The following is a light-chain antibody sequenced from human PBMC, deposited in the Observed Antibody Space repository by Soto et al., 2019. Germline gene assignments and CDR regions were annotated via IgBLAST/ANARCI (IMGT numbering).Light chain of an antibody. J-gene: IGKJ1*01. V-gene: IGKV1-5*01. CDR1: QSISSW. CDR3: QQYNSYSWT. CDR2: DAS. Sequence: DIQMTQSPSTLSASVGDRVTITCRASQSISSWLAWYQQKPGKAPNLLIYDASSLESGVPSRFSGSRSGTEFTLTISSLQPDDFATYYCQQYNSYSWTFGQGTKVDI.